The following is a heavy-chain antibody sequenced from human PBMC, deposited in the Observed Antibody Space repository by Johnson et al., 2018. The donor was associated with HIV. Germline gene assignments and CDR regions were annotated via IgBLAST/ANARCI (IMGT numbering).Heavy chain of an antibody. Sequence: VQLVESGGGVVQPGGSLRLSCAASGFTFSSYDMHWVRQATGKGLEWVSAIGTAGDTYYPGSVKGRFTISRDNSKNTLYLQMNSLRAEDTAVYYCAKDRRQSSWELLDDALDIWGQGTMVTVSS. CDR3: AKDRRQSSWELLDDALDI. J-gene: IGHJ3*02. CDR2: IGTAGDT. V-gene: IGHV3-13*01. D-gene: IGHD1-26*01. CDR1: GFTFSSYD.